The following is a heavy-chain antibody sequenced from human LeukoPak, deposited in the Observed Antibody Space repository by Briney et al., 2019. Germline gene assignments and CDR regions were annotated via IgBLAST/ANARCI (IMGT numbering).Heavy chain of an antibody. CDR3: AREYSRSDY. CDR1: GYSMSSGYY. J-gene: IGHJ4*02. Sequence: SETLSLTCTVSGYSMSSGYYWGWIRQPPGKGLEWIGSIYYSGSTYYTPSLKSRVTISIDTSKNQFSLKLSSGTAADTAVYYCAREYSRSDYWGQGTLVTVSS. CDR2: IYYSGST. D-gene: IGHD5-12*01. V-gene: IGHV4-38-2*02.